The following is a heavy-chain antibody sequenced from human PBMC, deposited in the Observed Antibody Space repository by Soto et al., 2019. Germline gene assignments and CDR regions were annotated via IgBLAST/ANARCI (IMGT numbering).Heavy chain of an antibody. CDR3: AREAGPDRWFDP. Sequence: SETLSLTWTVSGASISSYCWTWIRQPAGKGLDWIGRISTSGTTNYNPSLKSRVTMSVDTSKNHFSLNLSSVTAADTAVYYCAREAGPDRWFDPWGQGTLVTVSS. V-gene: IGHV4-4*07. CDR1: GASISSYC. D-gene: IGHD6-19*01. CDR2: ISTSGTT. J-gene: IGHJ5*02.